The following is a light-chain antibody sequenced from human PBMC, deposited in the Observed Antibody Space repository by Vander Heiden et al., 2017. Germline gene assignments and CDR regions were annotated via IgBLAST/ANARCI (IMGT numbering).Light chain of an antibody. V-gene: IGKV1-5*03. CDR1: QSISIW. CDR3: QHYNNFPYT. CDR2: KAS. J-gene: IGKJ2*01. Sequence: DIQMTQSPSTLSASAGDRVTITCRASQSISIWLAGYQQKPGKAPNLLIYKASSLESGVPSRFSGSGSGTEFTLTISSLQPDDFATYYCQHYNNFPYTFGQGTKLEIK.